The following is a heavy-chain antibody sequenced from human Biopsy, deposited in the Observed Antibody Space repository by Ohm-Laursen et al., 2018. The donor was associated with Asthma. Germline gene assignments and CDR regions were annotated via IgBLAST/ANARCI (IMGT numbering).Heavy chain of an antibody. J-gene: IGHJ4*02. CDR1: GFTFSNYC. D-gene: IGHD3-3*01. CDR2: ISFDGSNK. CDR3: ARQVKSTVFGVSYKKFDF. V-gene: IGHV3-30*03. Sequence: SLRLSCAASGFTFSNYCMHWLRQAPGKGLDWVAVISFDGSNKNYTDSVQGRFTISRDNSKNTLYLQMHSLKIEDTAVYFCARQVKSTVFGVSYKKFDFWGQGTLVAVSS.